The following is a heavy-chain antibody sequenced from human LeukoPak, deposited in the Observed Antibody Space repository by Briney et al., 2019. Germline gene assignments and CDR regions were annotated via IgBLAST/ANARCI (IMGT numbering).Heavy chain of an antibody. CDR2: IYHSGST. J-gene: IGHJ4*02. Sequence: SETLSLTCTVSHYSISSIYYWGWIRQPPGKGLVWIGSIYHSGSTYYNPSLKSRVTISVDTSKNQFSLKLTSVTAADTAVYYCARSSGHMSYWGQGTLVTVSS. CDR1: HYSISSIYY. V-gene: IGHV4-38-2*02. CDR3: ARSSGHMSY. D-gene: IGHD3-22*01.